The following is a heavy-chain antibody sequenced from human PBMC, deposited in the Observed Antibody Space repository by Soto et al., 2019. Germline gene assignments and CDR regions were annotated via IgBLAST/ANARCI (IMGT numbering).Heavy chain of an antibody. V-gene: IGHV4-59*01. J-gene: IGHJ6*02. CDR3: ARDRRFGELSYGMDV. D-gene: IGHD3-10*01. CDR1: GGSISSYY. Sequence: SETLSLTCTVSGGSISSYYWSWIRQPPGKGLEWIGYIYYSGSTNYNPSLKSRVTISVDTSKNQFSLKLSSVTAADTAVYYCARDRRFGELSYGMDVWGHGTTVTVSS. CDR2: IYYSGST.